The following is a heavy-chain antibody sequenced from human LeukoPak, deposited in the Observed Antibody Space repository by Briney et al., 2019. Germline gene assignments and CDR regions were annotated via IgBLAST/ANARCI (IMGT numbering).Heavy chain of an antibody. CDR3: ARHREGAFDI. J-gene: IGHJ3*02. D-gene: IGHD1-14*01. CDR1: GGSVSSGVYF. CDR2: IYYSGST. V-gene: IGHV4-61*08. Sequence: SETLSLTCTVSGGSVSSGVYFWSWIRQPPGKGLEWIGYIYYSGSTNYNSSLKGRVTISVDTSKNQFSLKLSSVTAADTAVYYCARHREGAFDIWGQGTMVTVSS.